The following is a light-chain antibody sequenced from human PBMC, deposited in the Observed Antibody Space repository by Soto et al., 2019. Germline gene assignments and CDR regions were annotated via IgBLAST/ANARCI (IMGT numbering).Light chain of an antibody. CDR1: QSVFNNH. V-gene: IGKV3-20*01. J-gene: IGKJ1*01. Sequence: EIVLTQSPGTLSLSPGERATLSCRASQSVFNNHIGWYQQKPGQAPRRLIFGASFRATGIPDRFSGSGSGTDFTLTISRLEPEDFVVFYCYQYGSTPPTFDQGTKVEIK. CDR2: GAS. CDR3: YQYGSTPPT.